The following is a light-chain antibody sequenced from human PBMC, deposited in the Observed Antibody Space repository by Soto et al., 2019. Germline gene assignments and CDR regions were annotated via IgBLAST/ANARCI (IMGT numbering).Light chain of an antibody. CDR3: ASWDHRLAGSWV. V-gene: IGLV1-44*01. Sequence: QSVLTQPPSASGTPGQRVSISCSGGYSNIGFNVVNWYQQSPHAAPKLVIYSNNERPSGVPDRFSGSKSGSSASLFISGLLSEDEAVYYCASWDHRLAGSWVFGGGTTLTVL. J-gene: IGLJ3*02. CDR1: YSNIGFNV. CDR2: SNN.